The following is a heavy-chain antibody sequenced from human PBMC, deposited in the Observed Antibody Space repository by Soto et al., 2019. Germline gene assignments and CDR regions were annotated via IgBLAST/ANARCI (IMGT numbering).Heavy chain of an antibody. CDR2: INPAGGST. D-gene: IGHD2-15*01. V-gene: IGHV1-46*04. CDR3: ARVKVEELIVDAFDI. CDR1: GYTFTTYC. J-gene: IGHJ3*02. Sequence: QLQLVQSGAEVKKPGASVKVSCKASGYTFTTYCIHWARQAPGQGLEWVGMINPAGGSTTYAEKLQGRVTMTRDTSTSTVHMELSSLRSEDTAVYYCARVKVEELIVDAFDIWGQGTMVTVSA.